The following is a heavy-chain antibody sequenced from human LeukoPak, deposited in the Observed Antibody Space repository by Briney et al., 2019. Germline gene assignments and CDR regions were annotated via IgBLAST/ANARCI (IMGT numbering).Heavy chain of an antibody. V-gene: IGHV3-21*01. J-gene: IGHJ4*02. D-gene: IGHD5-12*01. CDR2: ISSSSSYI. Sequence: GGSLRLSCAASGFTFSSYSMTWVRQAPGKGLEWVSSISSSSSYIYYADSVKGRFTTSRDNAKNSLYLQMNSLRAEDTAVYYCARDTSGLATGYSGYDYFDYWGQGTLVTVSS. CDR3: ARDTSGLATGYSGYDYFDY. CDR1: GFTFSSYS.